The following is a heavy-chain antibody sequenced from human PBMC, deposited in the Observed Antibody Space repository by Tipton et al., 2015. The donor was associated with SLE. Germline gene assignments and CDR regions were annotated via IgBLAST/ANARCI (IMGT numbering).Heavy chain of an antibody. CDR3: ARERVLTGQLADAFDI. J-gene: IGHJ3*02. Sequence: TLSLTCAVYGGTFSGYCWTWIRQPPGKGLEWIGEINHSGSTNYNPSLKSRVTISVGTSKNQLSLKLSSVTAADTAVYYCARERVLTGQLADAFDIWGQGTMVTVSS. V-gene: IGHV4-34*01. D-gene: IGHD3-9*01. CDR1: GGTFSGYC. CDR2: INHSGST.